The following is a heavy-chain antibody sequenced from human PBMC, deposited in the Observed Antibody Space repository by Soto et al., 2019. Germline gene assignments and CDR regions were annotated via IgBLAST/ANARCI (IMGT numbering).Heavy chain of an antibody. CDR2: VSIGGST. J-gene: IGHJ4*02. CDR3: AKRRGAGGHFDY. V-gene: IGHV3-23*01. Sequence: DVQLLESGGGLVQPEGSLRLSCAASGFTFSSYAMGWVRQGPGKGLEWVAVVSIGGSTHYADSVSGRFTISRDNSKNTLSLQMNSLTAEDTAVYFCAKRRGAGGHFDYWGQGAQVTVSS. CDR1: GFTFSSYA. D-gene: IGHD2-15*01.